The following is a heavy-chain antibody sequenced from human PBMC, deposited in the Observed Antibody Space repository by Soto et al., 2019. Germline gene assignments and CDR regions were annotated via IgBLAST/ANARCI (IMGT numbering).Heavy chain of an antibody. D-gene: IGHD2-21*02. Sequence: SETLSLTCTVSGGSISSGDYYWSWIRQPPGKGLEWIGHIYYSGSTYYNPSLKSRVTISVDTSKNQFSLKLSSVTAADTAVYYCARAMVVTQNWFDPWGQGTLVTVSS. J-gene: IGHJ5*02. CDR1: GGSISSGDYY. CDR2: IYYSGST. V-gene: IGHV4-30-4*01. CDR3: ARAMVVTQNWFDP.